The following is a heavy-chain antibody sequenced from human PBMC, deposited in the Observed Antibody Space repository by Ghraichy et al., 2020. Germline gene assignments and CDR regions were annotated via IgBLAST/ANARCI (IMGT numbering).Heavy chain of an antibody. CDR1: GGSFSGYY. Sequence: SETLSLTCAVYGGSFSGYYWSWIRQPPGKGLEWIGEINHSGSTNYNPSLKSRVTISVDTSKNQFSLKLSSVTAADTAVYYCARGGHYDFWKLNGGVSYLDYWGQGTLVTVSS. V-gene: IGHV4-34*01. D-gene: IGHD3-3*01. CDR3: ARGGHYDFWKLNGGVSYLDY. J-gene: IGHJ4*02. CDR2: INHSGST.